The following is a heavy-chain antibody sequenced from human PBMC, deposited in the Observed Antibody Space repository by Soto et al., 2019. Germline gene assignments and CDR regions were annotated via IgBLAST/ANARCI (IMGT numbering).Heavy chain of an antibody. D-gene: IGHD2-15*01. V-gene: IGHV3-23*01. CDR2: ISGSGDSS. CDR1: GFTFSTYA. Sequence: EVQLLDSGGGLVQPGGSLRLSCAASGFTFSTYAMSWVRQAPGKGLEWVSTISGSGDSSYYATSVKGRFTISRDNSRNTLDLQMNSLRVEDTAVYYCAKGGEGSCSQTSCLHFSDSWGQGTLVTVSS. J-gene: IGHJ4*02. CDR3: AKGGEGSCSQTSCLHFSDS.